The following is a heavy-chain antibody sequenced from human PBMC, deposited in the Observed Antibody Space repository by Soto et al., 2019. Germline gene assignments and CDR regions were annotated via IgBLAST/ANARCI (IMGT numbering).Heavy chain of an antibody. D-gene: IGHD4-17*01. CDR3: ARDHYGDYNLDY. CDR1: GFTFSDYY. Sequence: QVQLVESGGGLVKPGGSLRLSCAASGFTFSDYYMSWIRQAPGKGLEWVSYISSSSSYTNYADSVKGRFTISRDNAKNSLYLQMNSLRAEDTAVYYCARDHYGDYNLDYWGQATLVTVSS. CDR2: ISSSSSYT. J-gene: IGHJ4*02. V-gene: IGHV3-11*05.